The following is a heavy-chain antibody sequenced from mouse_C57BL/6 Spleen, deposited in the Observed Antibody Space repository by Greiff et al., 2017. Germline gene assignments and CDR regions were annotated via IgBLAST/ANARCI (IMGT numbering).Heavy chain of an antibody. J-gene: IGHJ2*01. D-gene: IGHD3-2*02. Sequence: QVQLQQPGAELVKPGASVKLSCKASGYTFTSYWMQWVKQRPGQGLEWIGEIDPSDSYTNYNQKFKGKATLTVDTSSSTAYMQLSSLTSEDSAVYYCARPLSGYWGQGTTLTVSS. CDR2: IDPSDSYT. CDR3: ARPLSGY. CDR1: GYTFTSYW. V-gene: IGHV1-50*01.